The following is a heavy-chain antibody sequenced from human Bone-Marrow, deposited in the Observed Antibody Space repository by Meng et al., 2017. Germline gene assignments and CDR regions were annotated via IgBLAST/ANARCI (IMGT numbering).Heavy chain of an antibody. CDR3: ARRGQLWLDSFDP. D-gene: IGHD5-18*01. CDR1: GGTCSSYA. Sequence: VQLVKPVAGVKKPGSAVQVSCKASGGTCSSYAISWWRQAPGQGREWMGGIIPIFGTANYAQKFHGRVTITADKSTSTAYMELSSLRSEDTAVYYCARRGQLWLDSFDPWGQGTLVTVSS. CDR2: IIPIFGTA. V-gene: IGHV1-69*06. J-gene: IGHJ5*02.